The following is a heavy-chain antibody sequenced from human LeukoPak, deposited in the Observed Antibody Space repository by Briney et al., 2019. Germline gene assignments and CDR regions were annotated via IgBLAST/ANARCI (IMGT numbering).Heavy chain of an antibody. Sequence: GGSLRLSCAASGFTFDDHAMYWVRQAPGKGLEWVSGINWDGSRIGYADAVKGRFTISRDSAKNSLYLQKNSLRTEDTALYYCARASYYYDTSGLGAFDIWGQGTLVTVSS. J-gene: IGHJ3*02. V-gene: IGHV3-9*01. CDR3: ARASYYYDTSGLGAFDI. CDR2: INWDGSRI. D-gene: IGHD3-22*01. CDR1: GFTFDDHA.